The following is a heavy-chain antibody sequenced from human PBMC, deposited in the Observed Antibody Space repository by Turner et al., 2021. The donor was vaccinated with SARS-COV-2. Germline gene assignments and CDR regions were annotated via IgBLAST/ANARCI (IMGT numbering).Heavy chain of an antibody. CDR2: INPNSGGT. J-gene: IGHJ5*02. CDR3: AREGAPVSSSSRVWFDP. CDR1: GYTFTGYY. Sequence: QVQLVQSGAEVKKPGASVKVSCKASGYTFTGYYMHWVRQAPGQGLEWMGWINPNSGGTIYAQKFQGRVTMTRDTSISTAYMDLSRLRSDDTAVYYCAREGAPVSSSSRVWFDPWGQGTLVTVSS. V-gene: IGHV1-2*02. D-gene: IGHD6-6*01.